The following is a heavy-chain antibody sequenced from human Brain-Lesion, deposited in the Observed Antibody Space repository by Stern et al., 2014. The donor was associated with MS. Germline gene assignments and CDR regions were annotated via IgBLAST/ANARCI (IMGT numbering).Heavy chain of an antibody. J-gene: IGHJ6*02. V-gene: IGHV4-61*02. CDR2: IFNSGSP. CDR3: ARGRVVPGFQYYATDV. Sequence: VQLVESGPGLVKPSQTLSLSCTVSGGSISSGGYYLSWIRQPAGKGLEWIGRIFNSGSPSYNPSLKSRVTISIDTSKNQFSLRLNSMTAADTAVYYCARGRVVPGFQYYATDVWGQGTTVIVSS. CDR1: GGSISSGGYY. D-gene: IGHD2-2*01.